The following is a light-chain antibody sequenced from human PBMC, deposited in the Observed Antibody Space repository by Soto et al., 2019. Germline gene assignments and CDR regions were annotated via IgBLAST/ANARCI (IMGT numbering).Light chain of an antibody. Sequence: QSVLTQPASVSGSPGQSITISCTGTSSDVGGYNYVSWYQQHPGIAPKLMIYDVSDRPSGVSNRFSGSKSGNTASLTISGLLTEDEADYYCSSYTSSSTLVFGGGTKLTVL. CDR1: SSDVGGYNY. J-gene: IGLJ3*02. CDR3: SSYTSSSTLV. CDR2: DVS. V-gene: IGLV2-14*01.